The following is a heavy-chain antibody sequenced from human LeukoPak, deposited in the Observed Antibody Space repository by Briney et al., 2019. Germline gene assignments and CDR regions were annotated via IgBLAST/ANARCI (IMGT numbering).Heavy chain of an antibody. CDR1: GYSFTSYW. J-gene: IGHJ3*02. D-gene: IGHD5-18*01. V-gene: IGHV5-51*01. CDR3: ARSRGIQLWSDAFDI. CDR2: IYPGDSDT. Sequence: GESLKISCKGSGYSFTSYWIGWVRQMPGKGLEWMGIIYPGDSDTRYSPSFQGQVTISADKSISTAYLQWSSLKASDTAMYYCARSRGIQLWSDAFDIWGQGTMVTVSS.